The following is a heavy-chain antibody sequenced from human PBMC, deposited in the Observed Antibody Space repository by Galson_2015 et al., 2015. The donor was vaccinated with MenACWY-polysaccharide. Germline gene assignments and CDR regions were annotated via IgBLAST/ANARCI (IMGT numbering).Heavy chain of an antibody. D-gene: IGHD1-26*01. V-gene: IGHV4-61*01. Sequence: SETLSLTCTVSGASVSSTTDYWSWLRQPPGKGLEWIGFMSSNGGANRNPALKSRVTISIDTAKNQFSLRLNSVTAGDTDMYYCAREPTYSGSFGWFDSWGQGTLVTVSP. CDR2: MSSNGGA. CDR3: AREPTYSGSFGWFDS. J-gene: IGHJ5*01. CDR1: GASVSSTTDY.